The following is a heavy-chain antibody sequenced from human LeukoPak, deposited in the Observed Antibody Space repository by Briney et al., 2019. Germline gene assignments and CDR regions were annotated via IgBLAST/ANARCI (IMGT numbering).Heavy chain of an antibody. Sequence: EASVKVSCKASGYTFTIYGISWVRQAPGQGLEWMGWISAYNGNTNYAQKLQGRVTMTTDTATSTAYMELRSLRSDDTAVYYCARDCSGGSCYDYWGQGTLVTVSS. CDR1: GYTFTIYG. V-gene: IGHV1-18*01. CDR3: ARDCSGGSCYDY. D-gene: IGHD2-15*01. J-gene: IGHJ4*02. CDR2: ISAYNGNT.